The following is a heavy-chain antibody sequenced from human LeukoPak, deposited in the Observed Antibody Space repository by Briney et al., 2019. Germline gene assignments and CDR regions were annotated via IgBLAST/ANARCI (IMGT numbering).Heavy chain of an antibody. CDR3: ARALGFWSGYYLIDY. CDR2: IYYSGST. V-gene: IGHV4-30-4*08. D-gene: IGHD3-3*01. CDR1: GGSISSGDYY. J-gene: IGHJ4*02. Sequence: SETLSLTXTVSGGSISSGDYYWSWIRQPPGKGLEWIGYIYYSGSTYYNPSLKSRVTISVDTSKNQFSLKLSSVTAADTAVYYCARALGFWSGYYLIDYWGQGTLVTVSS.